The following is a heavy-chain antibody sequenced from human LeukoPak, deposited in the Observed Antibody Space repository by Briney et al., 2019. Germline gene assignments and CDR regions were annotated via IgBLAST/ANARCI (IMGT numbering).Heavy chain of an antibody. CDR2: INHSGST. J-gene: IGHJ4*02. D-gene: IGHD3-10*01. CDR1: GGSFSGYY. CDR3: ARGALLWFGAKMEYYFDY. Sequence: SETLSLTCAVYGGSFSGYYWSWIRQPPGKGLEWIGEINHSGSTNYNPSLKSRVTISVDTSKNQYPLSLRSVTAADTAVYYCARGALLWFGAKMEYYFDYWGQGTPLTVSS. V-gene: IGHV4-34*01.